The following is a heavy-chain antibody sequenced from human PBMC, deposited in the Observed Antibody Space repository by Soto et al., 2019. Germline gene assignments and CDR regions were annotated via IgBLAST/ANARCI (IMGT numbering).Heavy chain of an antibody. CDR3: ARCITIFGVVIIDYYYYGMDV. V-gene: IGHV3-7*01. J-gene: IGHJ6*02. Sequence: GGSLRLSCAASGFTFSSYWMSWVRQAPGKGLEWVANIKQDGSEKYYVDSVKGRFTISRDNAKNSLSLQMNSLRAEDTAVYYCARCITIFGVVIIDYYYYGMDVWGQGTTVTVSS. D-gene: IGHD3-3*01. CDR1: GFTFSSYW. CDR2: IKQDGSEK.